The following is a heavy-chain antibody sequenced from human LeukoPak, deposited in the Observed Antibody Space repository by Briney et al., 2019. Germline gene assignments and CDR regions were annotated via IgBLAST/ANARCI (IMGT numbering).Heavy chain of an antibody. CDR3: AREGDGYNLETAFDY. V-gene: IGHV1-69*05. CDR2: IIPIFGTA. Sequence: SVKVSCKASGGTFSSYAISWVRQAPGQGLEWMGRIIPIFGTANYAQKFQGRVRITTDESTSTAYMELSSLRCEDTAVYYCAREGDGYNLETAFDYWGQGTLVTVSS. CDR1: GGTFSSYA. D-gene: IGHD5-24*01. J-gene: IGHJ4*02.